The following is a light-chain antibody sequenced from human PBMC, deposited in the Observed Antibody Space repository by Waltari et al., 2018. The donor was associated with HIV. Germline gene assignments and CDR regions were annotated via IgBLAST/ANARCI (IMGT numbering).Light chain of an antibody. CDR3: LLSFNGVVV. CDR2: DTS. J-gene: IGLJ2*01. V-gene: IGLV7-46*01. Sequence: QAVVTQEPSLTVSPGGTVTLTCASSPVAVPIGPCPYWFPRRPGQAPKTRLYDTSNRHSWTPARFSGSLRGDKAALTLTGAQFEDEADYFCLLSFNGVVVCGGGTSLTVL. CDR1: PVAVPIGPC.